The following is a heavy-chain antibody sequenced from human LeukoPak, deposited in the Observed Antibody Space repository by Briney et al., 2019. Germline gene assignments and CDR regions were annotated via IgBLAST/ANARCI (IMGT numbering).Heavy chain of an antibody. V-gene: IGHV3-53*01. CDR2: IYSGGST. CDR1: GFTFSSYA. Sequence: PGGSLRLSCAASGFTFSSYAMSWVRQAPGKGLEWVSVIYSGGSTYYADSVKGRFTISRDNSKNTLYLQMNSLRAEDTAVYYCARTSMVVSYYYYMDVWGKGTTVTVSS. J-gene: IGHJ6*03. CDR3: ARTSMVVSYYYYMDV. D-gene: IGHD4-23*01.